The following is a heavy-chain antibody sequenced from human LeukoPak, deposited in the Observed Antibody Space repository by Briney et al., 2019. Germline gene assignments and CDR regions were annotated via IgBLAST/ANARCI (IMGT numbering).Heavy chain of an antibody. CDR2: IKQEGSEK. D-gene: IGHD6-19*01. CDR1: GFTSSSYW. Sequence: PRRSLRLSCAASGFTSSSYWMSWVRQAPGNGRGWVANIKQEGSEKTHVDSVKDRLTISRDNAKNSLYLQMNSLRAEDTAVYYCASASSGWFRLYYFDYWGQGTLVTVSS. J-gene: IGHJ4*02. V-gene: IGHV3-7*01. CDR3: ASASSGWFRLYYFDY.